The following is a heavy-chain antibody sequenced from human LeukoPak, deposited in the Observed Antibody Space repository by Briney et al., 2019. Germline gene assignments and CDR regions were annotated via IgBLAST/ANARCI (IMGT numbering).Heavy chain of an antibody. V-gene: IGHV3-23*01. J-gene: IGHJ4*02. Sequence: GGSLRLSCAASGFTFSSYALSWVRQAPGKGLEWVSGISGGGGTTYYADSVKGRFTISRDNSKNTLYLQMNSLRAEDTAVYYCAKDFLQWFGELWSYSGQGTLVTVFS. CDR3: AKDFLQWFGELWSY. D-gene: IGHD3-10*01. CDR1: GFTFSSYA. CDR2: ISGGGGTT.